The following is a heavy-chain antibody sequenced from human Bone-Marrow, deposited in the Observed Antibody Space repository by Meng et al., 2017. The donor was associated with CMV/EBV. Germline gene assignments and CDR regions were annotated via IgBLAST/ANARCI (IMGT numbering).Heavy chain of an antibody. D-gene: IGHD3-3*01. V-gene: IGHV3-74*01. CDR1: GFTFSSYW. CDR3: ARDRGAYYDFWSGYYGPYYYYGIDV. Sequence: GGSLRLSCAASGFTFSSYWMHWVRQAPGKGLVWVSRINSDGSSTSYADSVKGRFTISRDNAKNTLYPQMNSLRAEDTAVYYCARDRGAYYDFWSGYYGPYYYYGIDVWGQGTTVTVSS. J-gene: IGHJ6*02. CDR2: INSDGSST.